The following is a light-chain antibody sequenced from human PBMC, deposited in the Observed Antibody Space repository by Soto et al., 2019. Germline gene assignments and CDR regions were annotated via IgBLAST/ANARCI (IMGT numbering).Light chain of an antibody. Sequence: QSALTQPASVSGSPGQSITISGTGATSHVGGYNYVSWYQQHPGKDPKLMIFDASNRPSGVSHRFSGSKSGNTASLTISGLQAEEEAVYYCRCSSASSTMVFGGGTEVTV. CDR2: DAS. V-gene: IGLV2-14*03. J-gene: IGLJ3*02. CDR1: TSHVGGYNY. CDR3: RCSSASSTMV.